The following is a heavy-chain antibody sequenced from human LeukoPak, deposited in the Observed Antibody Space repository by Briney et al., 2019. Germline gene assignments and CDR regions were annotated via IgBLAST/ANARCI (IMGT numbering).Heavy chain of an antibody. Sequence: PGESLKISCKGSGYGFSSYWIGWVRQMPGKGLEYMGIICPGDSDTRYSQSFQGQVTISADKSITTAYLQWSSLKASDTAMYYCARHTTVGGSLRFDYWGQGTTVTVSS. CDR3: ARHTTVGGSLRFDY. J-gene: IGHJ4*03. CDR2: ICPGDSDT. D-gene: IGHD4-23*01. CDR1: GYGFSSYW. V-gene: IGHV5-51*01.